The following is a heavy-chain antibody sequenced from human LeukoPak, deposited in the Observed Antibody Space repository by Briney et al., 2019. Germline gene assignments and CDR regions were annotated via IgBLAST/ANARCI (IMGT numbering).Heavy chain of an antibody. CDR1: GYTFTGYY. CDR2: INPNSGGT. CDR3: ARVATMIVVVIPAHFDY. Sequence: ASVKVSCKASGYTFTGYYMHWVRQAPGQGLEWMGWINPNSGGTNYAQKFQGRVTMTRDTSISTAYMELSRLRSDDTAVYYCARVATMIVVVIPAHFDYWGQGTLVTVSS. D-gene: IGHD3-22*01. V-gene: IGHV1-2*02. J-gene: IGHJ4*02.